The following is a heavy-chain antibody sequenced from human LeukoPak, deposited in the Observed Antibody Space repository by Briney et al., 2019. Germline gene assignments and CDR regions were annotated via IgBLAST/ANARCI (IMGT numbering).Heavy chain of an antibody. CDR3: AKLIPPVDCSRTSCYGFDY. D-gene: IGHD2-2*01. J-gene: IGHJ4*02. V-gene: IGHV3-23*01. CDR2: ITSSGGDT. CDR1: GFTFSTYA. Sequence: PGGSLRLSCAVSGFTFSTYATSWVRQAPGKGLEWVSAITSSGGDTYYTDSVKGRFTVSRDNSKSALYLQMNSLRAEDTAVYYCAKLIPPVDCSRTSCYGFDYWGQGTLVTVSS.